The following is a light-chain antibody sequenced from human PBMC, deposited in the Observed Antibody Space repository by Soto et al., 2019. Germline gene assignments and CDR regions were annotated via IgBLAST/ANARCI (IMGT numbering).Light chain of an antibody. CDR2: DVS. CDR3: NSSTSSSVV. CDR1: SSDVGGYNY. Sequence: QSVLTQPASVSGSPGQSITISCTGTSSDVGGYNYVSWYQQHPGKAPKLMIYDVSNRPSGVSNRFSGSKSGNTASLTISGLQAEDEADYYCNSSTSSSVVFGGGTKL. V-gene: IGLV2-14*01. J-gene: IGLJ2*01.